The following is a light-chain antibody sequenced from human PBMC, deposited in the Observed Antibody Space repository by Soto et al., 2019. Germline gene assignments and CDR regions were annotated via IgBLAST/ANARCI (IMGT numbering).Light chain of an antibody. Sequence: IQMTQSPSTLSASVGDRVTITFRASQSISSWFAWYQQKPGKAPRLLIYKASSLESGVPSRFSGSGSGTEFTLTISSLQPDDFATYYCQQYNTYWTFGQGTKVDIK. V-gene: IGKV1-5*03. CDR1: QSISSW. CDR3: QQYNTYWT. CDR2: KAS. J-gene: IGKJ1*01.